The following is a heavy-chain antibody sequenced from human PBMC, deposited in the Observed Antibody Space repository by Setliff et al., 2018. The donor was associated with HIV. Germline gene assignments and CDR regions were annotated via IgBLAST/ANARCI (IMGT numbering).Heavy chain of an antibody. CDR2: IYPGDSDT. CDR3: ARHGQYGSGSYYNRPFDY. Sequence: PGESLKISCKGSGYSFTNYWIGWVRQMPGKGLEWMGIIYPGDSDTIYSPSFQGQVTIPADKSISTAYLQWSSLKASDTAMYYCARHGQYGSGSYYNRPFDYWGQGTLVTVSS. D-gene: IGHD3-10*01. CDR1: GYSFTNYW. V-gene: IGHV5-51*01. J-gene: IGHJ4*02.